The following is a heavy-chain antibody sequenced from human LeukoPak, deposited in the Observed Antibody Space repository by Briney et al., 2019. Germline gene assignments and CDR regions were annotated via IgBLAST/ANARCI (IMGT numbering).Heavy chain of an antibody. J-gene: IGHJ3*02. CDR2: IKSKTDGGTT. Sequence: GGSLRLSCAASGFTFSNAWMKWVRQAPGKGLEWVGRIKSKTDGGTTDSAAPVKNRFTISRDDSKNTLYLQMNSLKTEDTAVYYCTREDIVVVVAATGAFDIWGQGTMVTVSS. CDR3: TREDIVVVVAATGAFDI. V-gene: IGHV3-15*01. CDR1: GFTFSNAW. D-gene: IGHD2-15*01.